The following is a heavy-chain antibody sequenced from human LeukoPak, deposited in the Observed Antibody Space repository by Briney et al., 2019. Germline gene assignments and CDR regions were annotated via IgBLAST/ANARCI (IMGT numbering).Heavy chain of an antibody. CDR3: ARATYYYDSSGTERLYYFDY. CDR2: IYYSGST. CDR1: GGSISSGGYY. D-gene: IGHD3-22*01. J-gene: IGHJ4*02. V-gene: IGHV4-31*03. Sequence: PSETLSLTCTVSGGSISSGGYYWSWIRQHPGKGLEWIGYIYYSGSTYYNPSLKSRVTISVDTSKNQFSLKLSSVTAADTAVYYCARATYYYDSSGTERLYYFDYWGRGTLVTVSS.